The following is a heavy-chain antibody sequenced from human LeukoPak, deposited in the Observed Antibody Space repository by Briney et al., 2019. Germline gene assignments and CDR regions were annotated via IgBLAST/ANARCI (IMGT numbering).Heavy chain of an antibody. CDR3: TRMTTGHDY. CDR2: INHSGYT. CDR1: GVSFDDYY. D-gene: IGHD4-17*01. V-gene: IGHV4-34*01. J-gene: IGHJ4*02. Sequence: SETLPLTCAVSGVSFDDYYWSWVRQTPGKGLEWIGEINHSGYTNDSPSLKSRVTLSIDTSRKQFSLNLRSVTVADAGIYYCTRMTTGHDYWGQGTLVTVSS.